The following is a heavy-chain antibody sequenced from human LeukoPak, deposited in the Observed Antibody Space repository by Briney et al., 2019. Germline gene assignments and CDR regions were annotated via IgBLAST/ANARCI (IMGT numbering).Heavy chain of an antibody. V-gene: IGHV4-38-2*02. CDR2: IYHSGST. Sequence: SETLSLTCTVSGYSISSGYYWGWIRQPPGKGLEWIGSIYHSGSTYYNPSLKSRVTMSVDTSKNQFSLKLSSVTAADTAVYYCARHADYSSSGDFWGQGTMVTVSS. J-gene: IGHJ3*01. D-gene: IGHD6-6*01. CDR1: GYSISSGYY. CDR3: ARHADYSSSGDF.